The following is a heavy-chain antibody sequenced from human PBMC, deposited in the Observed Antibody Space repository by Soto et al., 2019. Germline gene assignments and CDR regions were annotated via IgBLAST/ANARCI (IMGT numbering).Heavy chain of an antibody. V-gene: IGHV3-9*01. CDR1: GFTFDDYA. CDR3: AKGISYRYDFWINWFDP. Sequence: GGSLRLSCAASGFTFDDYAMHWVRQAPGKGLEWVSGISWNSGSIGYADSVKGRFTISRDNAKNSLYLQMNSLRAEDTALYYCAKGISYRYDFWINWFDPWGQGTLVTVSS. CDR2: ISWNSGSI. J-gene: IGHJ5*02. D-gene: IGHD3-3*01.